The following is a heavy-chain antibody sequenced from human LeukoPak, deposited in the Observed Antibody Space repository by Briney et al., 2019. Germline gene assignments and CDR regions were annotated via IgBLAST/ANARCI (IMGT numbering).Heavy chain of an antibody. CDR3: AGQGVASFWERDYMDV. CDR1: GYTFTSYY. CDR2: INPSGGST. V-gene: IGHV1-46*01. J-gene: IGHJ6*03. D-gene: IGHD2-15*01. Sequence: ASVKVSCKASGYTFTSYYMHWVRQAPGQGLEWMGIINPSGGSTSYAQKFQGRVTMTRDTSISTAYMELSRLRSDDTAVYYCAGQGVASFWERDYMDVWGKGTTVTISS.